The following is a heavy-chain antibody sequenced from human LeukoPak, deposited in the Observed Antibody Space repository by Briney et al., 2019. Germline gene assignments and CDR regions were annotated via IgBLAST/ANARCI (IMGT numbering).Heavy chain of an antibody. D-gene: IGHD4/OR15-4a*01. V-gene: IGHV4-61*05. Sequence: PSETLPLTCTVSGGSISSSSDYWGWIRQPPGKGLEWIGYIYYSGSTYYNPSLKSRVTLSVDTSKNQFSLKLTSVTAADTAFYYCARSKMLTPLSAFDAWGQGTMVTVSS. CDR3: ARSKMLTPLSAFDA. CDR1: GGSISSSSDY. J-gene: IGHJ3*01. CDR2: IYYSGST.